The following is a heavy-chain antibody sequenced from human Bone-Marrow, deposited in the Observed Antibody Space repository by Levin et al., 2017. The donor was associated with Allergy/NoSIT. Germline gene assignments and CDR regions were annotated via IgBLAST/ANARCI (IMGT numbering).Heavy chain of an antibody. CDR2: IYYSGST. CDR3: ARVGDYYGSGSLFDY. CDR1: GGSISSYY. Sequence: GSLRLSCTVSGGSISSYYWSWIRQPPGKGLEWIGYIYYSGSTNYNPSLKSRVTISVDTSKNQFSLKLSSVTAADTAVYYCARVGDYYGSGSLFDYWGQGTLVTVSS. D-gene: IGHD3-10*01. J-gene: IGHJ4*02. V-gene: IGHV4-59*01.